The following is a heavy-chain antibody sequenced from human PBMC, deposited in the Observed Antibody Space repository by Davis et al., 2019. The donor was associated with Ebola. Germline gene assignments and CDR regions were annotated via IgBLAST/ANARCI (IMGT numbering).Heavy chain of an antibody. CDR1: GGTFRSHA. Sequence: SVKVSCKTSGGTFRSHAISWVRQAPGQGFEWVGRIIPILGTTIFAQKFEGRVTITADKSTSTAYMEMSSLRSEDTAVYYCARDLSVGRDSSGLYTQQYHMDVWGQGTMVIVSS. D-gene: IGHD3-22*01. CDR3: ARDLSVGRDSSGLYTQQYHMDV. CDR2: IIPILGTT. V-gene: IGHV1-69*04. J-gene: IGHJ6*02.